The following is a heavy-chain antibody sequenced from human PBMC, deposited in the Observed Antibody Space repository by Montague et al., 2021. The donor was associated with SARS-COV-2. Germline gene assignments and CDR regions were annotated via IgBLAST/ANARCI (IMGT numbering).Heavy chain of an antibody. D-gene: IGHD3-16*02. J-gene: IGHJ3*02. CDR3: TRDYRSIVGDGLDI. Sequence: SLRLSCAASGFTFSNYDMNWVRQAPGQGPEWISYISTSSYTTSYACSLKGRSTISSDNGKNSLYLQMNSLRVHDTAVYYCTRDYRSIVGDGLDIWGQGTKVTVSS. CDR1: GFTFSNYD. V-gene: IGHV3-48*03. CDR2: ISTSSYTT.